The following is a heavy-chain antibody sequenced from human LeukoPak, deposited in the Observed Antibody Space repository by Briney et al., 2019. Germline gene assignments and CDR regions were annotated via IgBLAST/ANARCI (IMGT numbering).Heavy chain of an antibody. CDR2: INPNSGGT. Sequence: ASVKVSCKASGYTFTGYYMHWVRQAPGQGREWMGWINPNSGGTNYAQKFQGRVTMTRDTSISTAYMELSRLRSDDTAVYYCARDPYVLTTVTTGGYYYMDVWGKGTTVTVSS. CDR1: GYTFTGYY. D-gene: IGHD4-17*01. CDR3: ARDPYVLTTVTTGGYYYMDV. J-gene: IGHJ6*03. V-gene: IGHV1-2*02.